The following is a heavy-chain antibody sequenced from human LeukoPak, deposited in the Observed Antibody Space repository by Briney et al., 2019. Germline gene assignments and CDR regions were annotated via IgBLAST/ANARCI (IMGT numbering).Heavy chain of an antibody. CDR1: GFTFSSYS. CDR3: ARVRRSGTTDYYYYMDV. V-gene: IGHV3-21*01. Sequence: GGSLRLSCAASGFTFSSYSMNWVRQAPGRGLEWVSSISSSSSYIYYADSVKGRFTISRDNAKNSLYLQMNSLRAEDTAVYYCARVRRSGTTDYYYYMDVWGKGTTVTVSS. J-gene: IGHJ6*03. D-gene: IGHD1-7*01. CDR2: ISSSSSYI.